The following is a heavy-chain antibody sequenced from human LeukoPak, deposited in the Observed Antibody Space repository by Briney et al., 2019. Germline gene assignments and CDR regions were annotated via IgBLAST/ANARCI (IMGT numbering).Heavy chain of an antibody. V-gene: IGHV1-18*01. J-gene: IGHJ5*02. Sequence: ASVKVSCKASGGTFSSYAISWVRQAPGQGLEWMGWISAYNGNTNYAQKLQGRVTMTTDTSTSTAYMELRSLRSDDTAVYYCARDGPYYDFWSGYYTPSYWFDPWGQGTLVTVSS. CDR2: ISAYNGNT. CDR3: ARDGPYYDFWSGYYTPSYWFDP. CDR1: GGTFSSYA. D-gene: IGHD3-3*01.